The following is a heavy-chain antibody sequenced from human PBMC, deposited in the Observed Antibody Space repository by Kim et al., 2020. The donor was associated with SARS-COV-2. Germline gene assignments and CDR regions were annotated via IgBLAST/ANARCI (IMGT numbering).Heavy chain of an antibody. J-gene: IGHJ6*02. CDR1: GGSISSASYF. V-gene: IGHV4-39*01. CDR3: ARHDRLRGGYNRIEGYYGVDV. CDR2: IYYAGSP. Sequence: SETLSLTCTVSGGSISSASYFWGWMRQPPGKGLEWIGMIYYAGSPDYNPSLKSRVTISVDTSKNEFSLSLTSVTAADTAVYYCARHDRLRGGYNRIEGYYGVDVWGQGTTVTVSS. D-gene: IGHD5-12*01.